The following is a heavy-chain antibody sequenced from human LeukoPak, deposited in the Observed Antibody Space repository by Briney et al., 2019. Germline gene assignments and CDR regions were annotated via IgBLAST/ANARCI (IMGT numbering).Heavy chain of an antibody. J-gene: IGHJ4*02. CDR2: IYYSGST. Sequence: SETLSLTCTVSGGSISSYYWSWIRQPPGKRLEWIGHIYYSGSTNYNPSLKSRVTISVDTSKNQFSLKLSSVTAADTAVYYCASRSSVWSGYQDTLYYFDSWGQGTLVTVSS. D-gene: IGHD3-3*01. CDR3: ASRSSVWSGYQDTLYYFDS. CDR1: GGSISSYY. V-gene: IGHV4-59*01.